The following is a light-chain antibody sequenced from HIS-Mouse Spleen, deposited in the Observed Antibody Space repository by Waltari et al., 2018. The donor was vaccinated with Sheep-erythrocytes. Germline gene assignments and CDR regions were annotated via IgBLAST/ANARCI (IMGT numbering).Light chain of an antibody. V-gene: IGLV2-11*01. CDR3: CSYAGSYTYVV. Sequence: QSALTQPRSVSGSPGPSVTIPCTGTSSVVGGYNYVPWSQQHPGKAPKLMIYDVSKRPSGVPDRFSGSKSGNTASLTISGLQAEDEADYYCCSYAGSYTYVVFGGGTKLTVL. CDR2: DVS. J-gene: IGLJ2*01. CDR1: SSVVGGYNY.